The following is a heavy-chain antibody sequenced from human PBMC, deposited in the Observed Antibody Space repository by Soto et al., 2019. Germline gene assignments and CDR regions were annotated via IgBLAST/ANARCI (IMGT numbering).Heavy chain of an antibody. D-gene: IGHD3-22*01. CDR2: INSDGGRT. CDR1: GFTFSSYW. J-gene: IGHJ4*02. Sequence: GGFLRLSCAASGFTFSSYWMHWVRQAPGKGLVWVSRINSDGGRTSYADSAKGRFTISRDNAKNTVYLQMNSLRAEDTAVYYCARADGDYHDGNGYLGRHWGQGTLVTVSS. V-gene: IGHV3-74*01. CDR3: ARADGDYHDGNGYLGRH.